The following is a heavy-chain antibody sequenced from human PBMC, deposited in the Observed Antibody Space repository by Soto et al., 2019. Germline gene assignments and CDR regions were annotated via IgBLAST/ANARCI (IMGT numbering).Heavy chain of an antibody. V-gene: IGHV4-34*01. CDR1: GGSFSGYY. D-gene: IGHD2-21*02. J-gene: IGHJ1*01. CDR2: INHSGST. Sequence: SETLSLTCAVYGGSFSGYYWSWIRQPPGKGLEWIGEINHSGSTNYNPSLKSRVTISVDTSKNQFSLKLSSVTAADTAVYYCARYCGGDCSKYFQHWGQGTLVTVSS. CDR3: ARYCGGDCSKYFQH.